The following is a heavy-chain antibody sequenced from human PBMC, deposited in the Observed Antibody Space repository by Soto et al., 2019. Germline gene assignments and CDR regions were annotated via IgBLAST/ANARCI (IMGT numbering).Heavy chain of an antibody. CDR2: RTGDGRTT. CDR3: ATAEVDH. V-gene: IGHV3-74*03. Sequence: RSRTPSRFTFGDYWIHWVLQPPGKGPEWVSRRTGDGRTTLYADSVKGRFTASRDNAKSTLYLQMNSLRAEDTAVYYCATAEVDHWGQGTLVTVSS. J-gene: IGHJ5*02. CDR1: RFTFGDYW.